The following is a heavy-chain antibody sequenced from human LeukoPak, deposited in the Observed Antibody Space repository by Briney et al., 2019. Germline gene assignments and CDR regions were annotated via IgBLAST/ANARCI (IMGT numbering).Heavy chain of an antibody. CDR2: ISAYNGNT. J-gene: IGHJ3*02. V-gene: IGHV1-18*01. CDR3: ARLAWAYERPDAFNI. D-gene: IGHD1-1*01. Sequence: ASVKVSCLASGYTFTSYGISWVRQAPGQGLAWMGWISAYNGNTNYAQKLQGRVTMTTDTSTSTAYMELRSLRSDDTAVYYCARLAWAYERPDAFNIWGQGTMVTVSS. CDR1: GYTFTSYG.